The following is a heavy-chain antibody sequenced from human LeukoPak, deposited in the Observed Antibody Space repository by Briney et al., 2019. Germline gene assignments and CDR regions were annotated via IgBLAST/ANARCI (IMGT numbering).Heavy chain of an antibody. V-gene: IGHV3-74*01. CDR1: GFTFSSYW. CDR2: INSDGSST. Sequence: GGSLRLSSAASGFTFSSYWMHWVRQAPGKGLVWVSRINSDGSSTSYADSVKGRFTISRDNAKNTLYLQMNSLRAEDTAVYYCARGLRYFDPAVDYWGQGTLVTVSS. D-gene: IGHD3-9*01. CDR3: ARGLRYFDPAVDY. J-gene: IGHJ4*02.